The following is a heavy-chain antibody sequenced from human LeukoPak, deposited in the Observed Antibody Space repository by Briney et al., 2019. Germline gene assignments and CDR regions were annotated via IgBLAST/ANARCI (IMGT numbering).Heavy chain of an antibody. CDR1: GFTFSSYE. Sequence: GGSLRLSCAASGFTFSSYEMNRVRQAPGKGLEWVSYISSSGNTIYYGDSVKGRFTISRDNAKNSLYLQMNSLRAEDTAVYYCARERGYSGYDYFIDSPSDYWGQGTLVTVSS. CDR3: ARERGYSGYDYFIDSPSDY. V-gene: IGHV3-48*03. CDR2: ISSSGNTI. D-gene: IGHD5-12*01. J-gene: IGHJ4*02.